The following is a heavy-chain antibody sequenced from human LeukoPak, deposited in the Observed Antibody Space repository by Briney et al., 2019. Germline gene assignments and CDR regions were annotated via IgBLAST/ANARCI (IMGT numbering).Heavy chain of an antibody. D-gene: IGHD3-3*01. Sequence: SETLSLTCAVYGGSFSGYYWSWIRQPPGKGLEWIGEINHSGSTNYNPSLKSRVTISVDTSKNQFSLKLSSVTAADTAVYYCARQMLRLGWLLRSYRMDLWGRGTTVTVSS. V-gene: IGHV4-34*01. CDR2: INHSGST. J-gene: IGHJ6*02. CDR1: GGSFSGYY. CDR3: ARQMLRLGWLLRSYRMDL.